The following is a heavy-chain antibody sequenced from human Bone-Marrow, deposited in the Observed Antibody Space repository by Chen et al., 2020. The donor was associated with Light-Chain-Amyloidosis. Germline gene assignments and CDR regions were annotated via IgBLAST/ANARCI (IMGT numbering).Heavy chain of an antibody. J-gene: IGHJ3*01. CDR1: GYSFTDYY. CDR3: ARESWQTSPDSFDL. CDR2: INPNSGGT. Sequence: QVQVVQSGAEVKKPGASVRVSCKASGYSFTDYYMHLVRQAPGQGLEWVGWINPNSGGTHYAQKFQGRVTMTRDTSIGTAYMELKKLTSDDTGVYYCARESWQTSPDSFDLWGQGTRVTVSS. V-gene: IGHV1-2*02.